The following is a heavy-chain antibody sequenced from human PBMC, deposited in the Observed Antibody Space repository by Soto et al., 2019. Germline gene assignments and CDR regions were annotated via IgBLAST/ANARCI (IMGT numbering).Heavy chain of an antibody. CDR3: ARDTGELGATSYYYYYGMDV. V-gene: IGHV1-69*13. CDR2: IIPIFGTA. J-gene: IGHJ6*01. CDR1: GGTFSSYA. Sequence: SVKVSCKASGGTFSSYAISWVRQAPGQGLEWMGGIIPIFGTANYAQKFQGRVTITADESTSTAYMELSSLRSEDTAVYYCARDTGELGATSYYYYYGMDVWGEGTTVTVYS. D-gene: IGHD1-26*01.